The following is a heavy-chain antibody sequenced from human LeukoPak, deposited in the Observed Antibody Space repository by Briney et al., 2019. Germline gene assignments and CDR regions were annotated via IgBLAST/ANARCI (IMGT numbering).Heavy chain of an antibody. V-gene: IGHV3-74*01. J-gene: IGHJ4*02. Sequence: PGGSLRLSCAASGFTFRNYWMHWVRQVPGRGLVWVSRISSDGSTTNYADSVKGRFTISRDNAKNTLYLQMNSLGAEDTAVYYCARNTVSAAGDYWGQGTLVIVSS. CDR2: ISSDGSTT. D-gene: IGHD4-17*01. CDR1: GFTFRNYW. CDR3: ARNTVSAAGDY.